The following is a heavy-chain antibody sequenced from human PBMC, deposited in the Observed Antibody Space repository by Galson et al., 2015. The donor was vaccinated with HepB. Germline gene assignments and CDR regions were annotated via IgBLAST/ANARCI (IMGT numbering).Heavy chain of an antibody. D-gene: IGHD6-19*01. J-gene: IGHJ4*02. CDR2: LSYDGTNK. CDR1: GSTFSSYD. CDR3: AKDSRYISGWYAGRGGFDY. Sequence: SLRLSCAASGSTFSSYDMHWVRQAPGKGLEWVAILSYDGTNKYFADSVKGRFTISRDNSKNTLYLQMNSLRAEDTAVYYCAKDSRYISGWYAGRGGFDYWGQGTLVTVSS. V-gene: IGHV3-30*18.